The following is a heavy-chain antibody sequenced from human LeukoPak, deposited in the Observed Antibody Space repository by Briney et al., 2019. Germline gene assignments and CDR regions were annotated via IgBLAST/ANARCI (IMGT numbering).Heavy chain of an antibody. CDR2: IYSGGST. CDR1: GFTVSSNY. D-gene: IGHD4-11*01. V-gene: IGHV3-66*01. CDR3: ARAIEYRT. Sequence: RSGGSLRLSCAASGFTVSSNYMSWVRQAPGKGLEWVSVIYSGGSTYYADSVKGRFTISRDNSKNTLYLQMNSLRAEDTAVYYCARAIEYRTWGQGTLVTVSS. J-gene: IGHJ5*02.